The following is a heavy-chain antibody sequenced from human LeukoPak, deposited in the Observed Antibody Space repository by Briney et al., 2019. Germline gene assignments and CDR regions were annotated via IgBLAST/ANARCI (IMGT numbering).Heavy chain of an antibody. Sequence: SGPALVKPTQTLTLTCTFSGFSLSTSGMCVSWIRQPPGKALEWLARIDWDDDKYYSTSLKTRLTTSKDTSKNQVVLTMTNMDPVDTATYYCARILANGEQQQHFDYRGQGTRVTVSS. CDR1: GFSLSTSGMC. D-gene: IGHD6-13*01. J-gene: IGHJ4*02. CDR3: ARILANGEQQQHFDY. V-gene: IGHV2-70*11. CDR2: IDWDDDK.